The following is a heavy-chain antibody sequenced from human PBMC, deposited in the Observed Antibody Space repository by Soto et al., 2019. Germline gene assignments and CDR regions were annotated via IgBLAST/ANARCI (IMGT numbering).Heavy chain of an antibody. CDR1: GFTLSSYA. Sequence: GGSLRLSCAASGFTLSSYAMSWVRQAPGKGLEWVSAISGSGGSTYYADSVKGRFTISRDNSKNTLYLQMNSLRAEDTAVYYCAKAGGYCSGGSCAYGMDVWGQGTTVTVS. CDR3: AKAGGYCSGGSCAYGMDV. V-gene: IGHV3-23*01. J-gene: IGHJ6*02. D-gene: IGHD2-15*01. CDR2: ISGSGGST.